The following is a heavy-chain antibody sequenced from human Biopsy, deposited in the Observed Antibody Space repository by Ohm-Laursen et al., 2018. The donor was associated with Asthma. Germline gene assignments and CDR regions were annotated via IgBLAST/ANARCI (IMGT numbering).Heavy chain of an antibody. Sequence: SLRLSCAASGFTFNSYWMSWVRQAPGKGLEWVANIKKDGSETYYVDSVKGRFTISRDNSRNTLHLQMNSLRAEDTAVYYCAKDVFPGWELRRGPDYWGQGTLVTVSS. CDR2: IKKDGSET. J-gene: IGHJ4*02. V-gene: IGHV3-7*01. CDR1: GFTFNSYW. CDR3: AKDVFPGWELRRGPDY. D-gene: IGHD1-26*01.